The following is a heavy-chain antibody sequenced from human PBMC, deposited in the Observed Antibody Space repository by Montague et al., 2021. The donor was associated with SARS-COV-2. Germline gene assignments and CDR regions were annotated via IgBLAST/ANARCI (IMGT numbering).Heavy chain of an antibody. CDR2: ISYDGSNK. CDR1: GLTFSSYA. V-gene: IGHV3-30*04. J-gene: IGHJ6*02. D-gene: IGHD3-3*01. Sequence: SLRLSCAASGLTFSSYAMHWVRQAPGKGLEWVAVISYDGSNKYYADSVKGRFTISRDNSKNTLHLQMNSLRAEDTAVYYCARGIMEYYDFWSGYYPGYYYYYGMDVWGQGTTVTVSS. CDR3: ARGIMEYYDFWSGYYPGYYYYYGMDV.